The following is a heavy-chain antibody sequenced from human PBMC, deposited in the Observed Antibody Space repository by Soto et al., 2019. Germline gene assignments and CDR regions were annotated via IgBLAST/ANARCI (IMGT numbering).Heavy chain of an antibody. CDR3: ATSYGSGSQAFDY. J-gene: IGHJ4*02. D-gene: IGHD3-10*01. Sequence: QVHLVQSGAELKKPGSSVRVSCKASGDTFNFYTINWVRQAPGLGLEWMGRTNPILSMSNSALELQGRLSISADKSTRTAYMDLRSLRSDDTAVYYCATSYGSGSQAFDYWGQGALVTVSS. CDR2: TNPILSMS. CDR1: GDTFNFYT. V-gene: IGHV1-69*02.